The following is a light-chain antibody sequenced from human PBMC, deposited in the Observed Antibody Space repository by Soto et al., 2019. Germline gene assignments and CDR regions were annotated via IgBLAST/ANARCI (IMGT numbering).Light chain of an antibody. CDR2: TTN. J-gene: IGLJ1*01. Sequence: QSVLTQPHSASGTPGPRVTISCSGSSSNIGTSSVHWFQQLPGTAPKLLISTTNQRPSGVPERFSGSKSGTSASLAISGLQCEDEADYYWSAWDDSLNGHVFGTGTKLTV. CDR3: SAWDDSLNGHV. V-gene: IGLV1-44*01. CDR1: SSNIGTSS.